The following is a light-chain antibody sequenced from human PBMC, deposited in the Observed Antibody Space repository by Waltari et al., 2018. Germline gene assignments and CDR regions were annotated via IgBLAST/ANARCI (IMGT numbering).Light chain of an antibody. V-gene: IGLV2-11*01. CDR3: SSYAGSDTYIL. J-gene: IGLJ2*01. Sequence: QSALTQPRSVSGSPGQSVTISCTGTSGDVGGYYYVSWYQQYPGKAPKLLIYSVTRRPSGVPDSFSGSRSGNTASLTISGLQPEDEADYYCSSYAGSDTYILFGGGTKLTVL. CDR2: SVT. CDR1: SGDVGGYYY.